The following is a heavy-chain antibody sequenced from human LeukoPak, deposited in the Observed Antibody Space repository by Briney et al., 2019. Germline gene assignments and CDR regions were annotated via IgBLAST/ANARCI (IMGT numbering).Heavy chain of an antibody. CDR3: ARVAYISTWYVDY. CDR1: GSTFSSFS. V-gene: IGHV3-74*01. J-gene: IGHJ4*02. Sequence: GGSLRLSCEASGSTFSSFSMHWVRQAPGKGLEWVSRIHSDGINTNYADFVKGRLTISRDNAKNTLYLQMNSLRAEDTAVYYCARVAYISTWYVDYWGQGTLVNVPS. CDR2: IHSDGINT. D-gene: IGHD6-13*01.